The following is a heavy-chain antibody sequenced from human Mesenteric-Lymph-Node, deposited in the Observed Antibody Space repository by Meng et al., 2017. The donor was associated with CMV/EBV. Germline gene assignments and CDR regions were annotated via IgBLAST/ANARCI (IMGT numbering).Heavy chain of an antibody. V-gene: IGHV4-34*01. CDR1: GGSFSGYY. CDR3: ARDDDLGYCSSFNCYYEGGYGMDV. D-gene: IGHD2-2*01. CDR2: INHSGST. J-gene: IGHJ6*02. Sequence: GSLRLSCAVYGGSFSGYYWSWIRQPPGKGLEWIGEINHSGSTNYNPSLKSRVTISVDTSKNQFSLKLSSVTAADTAMYYCARDDDLGYCSSFNCYYEGGYGMDVWGQGTTVTVSS.